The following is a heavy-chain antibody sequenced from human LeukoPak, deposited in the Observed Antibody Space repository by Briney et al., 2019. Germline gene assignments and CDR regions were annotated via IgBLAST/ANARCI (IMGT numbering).Heavy chain of an antibody. V-gene: IGHV1-2*02. D-gene: IGHD6-19*01. Sequence: ASMKVSCKAFGYTFTNYGIIWVRQAPGQGIEWMGWINPNRGGTNYAQRFLGRVTMTRDTSISAAYMELSRLRSDDTAVYYCARVHSSAWYYFDYWGQGTLVTVSS. CDR1: GYTFTNYG. J-gene: IGHJ4*02. CDR2: INPNRGGT. CDR3: ARVHSSAWYYFDY.